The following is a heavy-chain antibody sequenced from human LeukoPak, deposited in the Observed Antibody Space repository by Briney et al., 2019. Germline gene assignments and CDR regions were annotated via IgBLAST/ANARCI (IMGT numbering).Heavy chain of an antibody. V-gene: IGHV4-59*01. D-gene: IGHD6-13*01. CDR3: ARLYSSSWQCYFDY. CDR2: IYYSGST. Sequence: PSETLSLTCTVSGGSISSYYWSWIRQPPGKGLEWIGYIYYSGSTNYNPSLKSRVTISVDTSKNQFSLKLSSVTAADTAVYYCARLYSSSWQCYFDYWGQGTLVTVSS. J-gene: IGHJ4*02. CDR1: GGSISSYY.